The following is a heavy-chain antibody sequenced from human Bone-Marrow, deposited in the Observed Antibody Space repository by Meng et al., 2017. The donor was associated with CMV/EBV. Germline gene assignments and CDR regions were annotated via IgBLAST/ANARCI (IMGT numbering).Heavy chain of an antibody. CDR2: IKSKTDGGTT. V-gene: IGHV3-15*01. D-gene: IGHD2-2*01. CDR1: GFTFSNAW. CDR3: TTPYCSSTSCSPLYYYYYGMDV. J-gene: IGHJ6*02. Sequence: GESLTISCAASGFTFSNAWMSWVRQAPGKGLEWVGRIKSKTDGGTTDYAAPVKGRFTISRDDSKNTLYLQMNSLKTEDTAVYYCTTPYCSSTSCSPLYYYYYGMDVWGQGTTVTVSS.